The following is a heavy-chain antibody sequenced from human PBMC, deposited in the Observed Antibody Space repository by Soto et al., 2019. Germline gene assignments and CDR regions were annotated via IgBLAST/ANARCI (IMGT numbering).Heavy chain of an antibody. Sequence: VQLVESGGGVVQPGRSLRLSCAASGFTFSSYAMHWVRQAPGKGLEWVAVISYDGSNKYYADSVKGRFTISRDNSKNTLYRQMNSLRAEDTAVYYGAREHAAVYYYSSAVDYWGQGTLVTVSS. J-gene: IGHJ4*02. CDR3: AREHAAVYYYSSAVDY. CDR2: ISYDGSNK. D-gene: IGHD3-22*01. V-gene: IGHV3-30*14. CDR1: GFTFSSYA.